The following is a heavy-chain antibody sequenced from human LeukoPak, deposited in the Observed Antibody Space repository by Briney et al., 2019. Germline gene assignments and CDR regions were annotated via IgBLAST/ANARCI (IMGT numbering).Heavy chain of an antibody. J-gene: IGHJ6*02. CDR3: ARDTEPLITIFGVVSDYGMDV. V-gene: IGHV1-2*02. CDR1: GYTFTGYY. CDR2: INPNSGGT. D-gene: IGHD3-3*01. Sequence: ASVKVSCKASGYTFTGYYMHWVRQAPGQGLEWMGWINPNSGGTNYAQKFQGRVTMTRDTSISTAYMELSRLRSDDTAVYYCARDTEPLITIFGVVSDYGMDVWGQGTTVTVSS.